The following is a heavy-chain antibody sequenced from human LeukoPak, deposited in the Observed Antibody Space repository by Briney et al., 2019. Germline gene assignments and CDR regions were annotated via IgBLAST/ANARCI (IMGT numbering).Heavy chain of an antibody. D-gene: IGHD5-18*01. CDR3: ARGGYVDTAMGLYYYYYYMDV. J-gene: IGHJ6*03. CDR1: GGSISSGRYY. V-gene: IGHV4-61*02. CDR2: IYTSGST. Sequence: PSETLSLTCTVSGGSISSGRYYWSWIRQPAGKGLEWIGRIYTSGSTNYNPSLKSRVTISVDTSKNQFSLKLSSVTAADTAVYYCARGGYVDTAMGLYYYYYYMDVWGKGTTVTISS.